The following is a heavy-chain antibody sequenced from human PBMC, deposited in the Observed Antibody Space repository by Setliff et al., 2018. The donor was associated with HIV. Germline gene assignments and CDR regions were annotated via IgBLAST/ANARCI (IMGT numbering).Heavy chain of an antibody. D-gene: IGHD5-12*01. J-gene: IGHJ6*03. CDR1: GGSINNYF. CDR2: LYYTGRA. Sequence: SETLSLTCTVSGGSINNYFWSWIRQPPGKGLEWLGCLYYTGRANYNPSLKSRLTVSVDTSKNQFYLKLSSVTAADTAVYYCARYGYNYKKGTSYMDVWGKGTTCTVSS. CDR3: ARYGYNYKKGTSYMDV. V-gene: IGHV4-59*01.